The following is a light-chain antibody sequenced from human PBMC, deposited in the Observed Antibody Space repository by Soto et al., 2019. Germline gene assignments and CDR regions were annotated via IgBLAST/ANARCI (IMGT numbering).Light chain of an antibody. Sequence: EIVLTQSPAPLSLSPGERATLSCRASQGVSSSFLAWYQQKPGQPPRLPTYDATTRYTGIPDRFSGSGSGTDFTLTISTLEPEDFAVYYCHQDSRSPRTFGQGTRVEVK. V-gene: IGKV3-20*01. CDR3: HQDSRSPRT. CDR2: DAT. CDR1: QGVSSSF. J-gene: IGKJ1*01.